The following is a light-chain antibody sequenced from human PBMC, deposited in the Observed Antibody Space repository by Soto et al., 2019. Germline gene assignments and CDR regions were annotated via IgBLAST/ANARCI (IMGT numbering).Light chain of an antibody. J-gene: IGKJ1*01. CDR3: QQYNSYPWT. CDR1: QGFSSW. V-gene: IGKV1-5*02. Sequence: DIQIPRFLSPLLHSEEAKVTLLCRPSQGFSSWWAGYQQKPGKAPKLLFYDASSLESGVPSRFSGSGSGTEFTLTISSLQPDDFATYYCQQYNSYPWTFGQGTKVEIK. CDR2: DAS.